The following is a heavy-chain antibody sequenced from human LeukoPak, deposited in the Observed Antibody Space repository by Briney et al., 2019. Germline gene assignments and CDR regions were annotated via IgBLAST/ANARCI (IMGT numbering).Heavy chain of an antibody. CDR2: ISSSSSYI. J-gene: IGHJ5*02. Sequence: GRSLRLSCAASGFTFSSYSMNWVRQAPGKGLEWVSSISSSSSYIYYADSVKGRFTISRDNAKNSLYLQMNSLRAEDTAVYYCARGVATISWWFDPWGQGTLVTVSS. V-gene: IGHV3-21*01. CDR3: ARGVATISWWFDP. CDR1: GFTFSSYS. D-gene: IGHD5-12*01.